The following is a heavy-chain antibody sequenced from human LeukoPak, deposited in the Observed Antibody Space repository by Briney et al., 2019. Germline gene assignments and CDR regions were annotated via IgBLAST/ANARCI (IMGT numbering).Heavy chain of an antibody. J-gene: IGHJ4*02. CDR2: ISGGGAGT. V-gene: IGHV3-23*01. CDR3: ARDYYPGIAVAGTTDY. CDR1: GLSFSFYA. Sequence: PGGSLRLSCAASGLSFSFYAMSWVRQAPGKGLEWVSSISGGGAGTYYANSVRGRFTISRDNSKNTLYLQMNSLRAEDTAVYYCARDYYPGIAVAGTTDYWGQGTLVTVSS. D-gene: IGHD6-19*01.